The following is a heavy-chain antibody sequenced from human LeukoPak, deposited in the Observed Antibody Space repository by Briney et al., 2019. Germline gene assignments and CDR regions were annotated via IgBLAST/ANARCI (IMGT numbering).Heavy chain of an antibody. D-gene: IGHD3-22*01. V-gene: IGHV3-30*18. CDR2: ISYDGSNK. Sequence: GGSLRLSCAASRFTVSSNYMSWGRQAPGKGLEWGAVISYDGSNKYYVYSVKGRFTISRYNSKNTLYLQMNSLRAEDTAVYYCAKDDYYDTSGYRDWGQGTLVTVSS. CDR1: RFTVSSNY. CDR3: AKDDYYDTSGYRD. J-gene: IGHJ4*02.